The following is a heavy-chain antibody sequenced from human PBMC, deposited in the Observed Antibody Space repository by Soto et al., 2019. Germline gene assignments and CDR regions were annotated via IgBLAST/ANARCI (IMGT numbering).Heavy chain of an antibody. CDR3: AREPDTATWFDY. D-gene: IGHD5-18*01. Sequence: QVQLVESGGGVVQPGRSLRLSCAASGFTFSSYGMHWVRQAPGKGLEWVAVIWYDGSNKYYADSEKGRFTISRDNSKNTLYLQMNSLRAEDTAVYYCAREPDTATWFDYWGQGTLVTVSS. CDR1: GFTFSSYG. V-gene: IGHV3-33*01. J-gene: IGHJ4*02. CDR2: IWYDGSNK.